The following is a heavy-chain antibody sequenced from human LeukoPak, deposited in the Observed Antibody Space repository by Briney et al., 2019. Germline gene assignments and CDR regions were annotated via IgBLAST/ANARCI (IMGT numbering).Heavy chain of an antibody. CDR3: AREGIAVAGTEDYYYYYMDV. V-gene: IGHV1-8*01. J-gene: IGHJ6*03. D-gene: IGHD6-19*01. CDR1: GYTFTSYD. CDR2: MNPNSGNT. Sequence: GASVKVSCKASGYTFTSYDINWVRQATGQGLEWMGWMNPNSGNTGYAQKFQGRVTMTRNTSISTAYMERSSLRSEDTAVYYCAREGIAVAGTEDYYYYYMDVWGKGTTVTVSS.